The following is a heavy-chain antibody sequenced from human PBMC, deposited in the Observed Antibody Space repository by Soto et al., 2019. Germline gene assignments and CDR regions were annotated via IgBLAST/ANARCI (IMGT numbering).Heavy chain of an antibody. CDR2: IYYSGST. J-gene: IGHJ5*02. V-gene: IGHV4-31*03. CDR3: ARLFHDILTGYTTNWFDP. D-gene: IGHD3-9*01. Sequence: SETLSLTCTVSGGSISSGGYYWSWIRQHPGKGLKWIGYIYYSGSTYYNPSLKSRVTISVDTSKNQFSLKLSSVTAADTAVYYCARLFHDILTGYTTNWFDPWGQGTLVTVSS. CDR1: GGSISSGGYY.